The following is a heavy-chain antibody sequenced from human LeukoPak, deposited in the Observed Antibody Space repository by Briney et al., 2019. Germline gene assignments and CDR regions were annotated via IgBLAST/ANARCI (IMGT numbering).Heavy chain of an antibody. CDR2: INPNSGGT. Sequence: ASVKVSCKTSGYTFTGYYMHWVRQAPGQGLEWMGWINPNSGGTNYAQKFQGRVTMTRDTSISTAYMELSRLRSDDTAVYYCARDSLYSSSWLGYYYGMDVWGQGTTVTVSS. CDR1: GYTFTGYY. D-gene: IGHD6-13*01. J-gene: IGHJ6*02. V-gene: IGHV1-2*02. CDR3: ARDSLYSSSWLGYYYGMDV.